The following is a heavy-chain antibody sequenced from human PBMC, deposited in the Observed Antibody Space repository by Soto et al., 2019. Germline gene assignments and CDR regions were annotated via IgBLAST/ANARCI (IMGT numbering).Heavy chain of an antibody. CDR2: ISISSSYT. CDR3: ARDKSLRRYGYNPKDY. V-gene: IGHV3-11*05. J-gene: IGHJ4*02. CDR1: GFTFSDYY. D-gene: IGHD5-12*01. Sequence: QVRLVESGGGLVKPGGSLRLSCAASGFTFSDYYLSWIRQAPGTGLEWVSYISISSSYTNYADSVKGRFTISRDNAKSSLYLQMNDLRAEDTAVYYCARDKSLRRYGYNPKDYWGQGTLVTVSS.